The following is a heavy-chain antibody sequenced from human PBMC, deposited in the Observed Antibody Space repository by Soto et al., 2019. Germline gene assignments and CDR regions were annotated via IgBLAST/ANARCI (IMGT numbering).Heavy chain of an antibody. J-gene: IGHJ5*02. CDR1: GGTFSSYT. D-gene: IGHD3-9*01. Sequence: GASVKGSCKASGGTFSSYTISWVRQAPGQGLEWMGRIIPILGIANYAQKFQGRVTITADKSTSTAYMELSSLRSEDTAVYYCARDHRDYYDILTGPESGFDPWGQGTLVTVSS. V-gene: IGHV1-69*04. CDR2: IIPILGIA. CDR3: ARDHRDYYDILTGPESGFDP.